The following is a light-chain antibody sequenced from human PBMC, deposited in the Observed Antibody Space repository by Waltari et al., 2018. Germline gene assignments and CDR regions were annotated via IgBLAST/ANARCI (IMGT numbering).Light chain of an antibody. CDR1: QRVRSY. CDR2: DAS. CDR3: QQRSNWSPLT. Sequence: EIVLTQSPATLSLSPGERATLSCRASQRVRSYLAGYQQKPVQAPRLLIYDASNRATGIPARFSGSGSGTDFTLTISSLEPEDFAVYYCQQRSNWSPLTFGGGTKVEIK. V-gene: IGKV3-11*01. J-gene: IGKJ4*01.